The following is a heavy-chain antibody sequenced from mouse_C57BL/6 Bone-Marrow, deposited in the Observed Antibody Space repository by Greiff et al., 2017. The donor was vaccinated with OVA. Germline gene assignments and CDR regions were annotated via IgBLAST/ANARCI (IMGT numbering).Heavy chain of an antibody. J-gene: IGHJ2*01. Sequence: VQLQQSGAELVRPGDSVKLSCTASGFNIKDDYMHWVKQRPEQGLEWIGRIDPGNGDTEYASKFQGKATITADTSSNTDYLQLSSLTAEDTAVYYCTTGYYFDYWGQGTTLTVSS. CDR1: GFNIKDDY. V-gene: IGHV14-4*01. CDR3: TTGYYFDY. CDR2: IDPGNGDT.